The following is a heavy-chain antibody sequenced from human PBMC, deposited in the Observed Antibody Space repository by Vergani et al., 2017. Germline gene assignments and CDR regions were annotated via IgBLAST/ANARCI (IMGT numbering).Heavy chain of an antibody. CDR3: TRHVPCGDGACLHFDH. J-gene: IGHJ4*02. V-gene: IGHV5-51*01. CDR1: ESSFISNE. Sequence: LVQSGAEVKKPGESLKISCKYSESSFISNEIAWVRQMSGKGLQWMGNINPIDSKIAYSPSFQGQAIMSLDKSITTAYLQWRSLKASDTAIYYCTRHVPCGDGACLHFDHWGQGTQVTVSS. CDR2: INPIDSKI. D-gene: IGHD2-21*01.